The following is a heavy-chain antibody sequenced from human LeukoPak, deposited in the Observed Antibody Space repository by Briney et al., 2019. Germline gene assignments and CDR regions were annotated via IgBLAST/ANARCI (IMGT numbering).Heavy chain of an antibody. J-gene: IGHJ6*02. Sequence: GASVKVSCKASGYTFTSYGISWVRQAPGQGLEWMGWISAYNDNTKYSQKFQGRVTITRDTSASTAYMELSSLRSEDTAVYYCATRSHCSSTSCPIGSYYYYGMDVWGQGTTVTVSS. D-gene: IGHD2-2*01. CDR3: ATRSHCSSTSCPIGSYYYYGMDV. V-gene: IGHV1-18*01. CDR2: ISAYNDNT. CDR1: GYTFTSYG.